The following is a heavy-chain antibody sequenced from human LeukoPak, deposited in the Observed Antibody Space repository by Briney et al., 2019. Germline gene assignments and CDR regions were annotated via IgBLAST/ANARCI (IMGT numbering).Heavy chain of an antibody. Sequence: ASVTVSCKASGYTFTSYGISWVRQAPGQPLEWMGWISAYNGNTNYAQKLQGRVTMTTDTSTSTAYMELRSLRSDDTAVYYCARITRPYIAVAGAAFDYWGQGTLVTVSS. CDR2: ISAYNGNT. V-gene: IGHV1-18*01. CDR1: GYTFTSYG. CDR3: ARITRPYIAVAGAAFDY. J-gene: IGHJ4*02. D-gene: IGHD6-19*01.